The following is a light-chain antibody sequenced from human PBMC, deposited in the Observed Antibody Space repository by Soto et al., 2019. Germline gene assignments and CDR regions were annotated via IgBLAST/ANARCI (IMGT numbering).Light chain of an antibody. V-gene: IGKV2-28*01. J-gene: IGKJ1*01. CDR1: QSLLHSNGYKY. CDR2: LAS. CDR3: MQAPQFPWT. Sequence: DIVMTQSPLSLPVTPGEPASISCRSSQSLLHSNGYKYLDWYVHKPGQSPQLLIYLASYRASGVPDRFSGSGSGTDFTLKISRVEAEDVGVYYCMQAPQFPWTFGQGTKVEI.